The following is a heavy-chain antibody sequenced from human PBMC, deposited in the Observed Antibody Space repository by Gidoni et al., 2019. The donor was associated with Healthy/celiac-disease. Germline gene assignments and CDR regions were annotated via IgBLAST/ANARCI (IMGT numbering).Heavy chain of an antibody. V-gene: IGHV3-30*18. J-gene: IGHJ4*02. Sequence: QVQLVEAGGGGGQPGRCLRIPWAGSGGTRRSYGMHWVRQAPGKGLECVAVISYDGSNKSYADSVKGRFTISRDNSKNTLYLQMNSLRAEDTAVYYCAKDEAPHYGGNLDYWGQGTLVTVSS. CDR3: AKDEAPHYGGNLDY. D-gene: IGHD4-17*01. CDR1: GGTRRSYG. CDR2: ISYDGSNK.